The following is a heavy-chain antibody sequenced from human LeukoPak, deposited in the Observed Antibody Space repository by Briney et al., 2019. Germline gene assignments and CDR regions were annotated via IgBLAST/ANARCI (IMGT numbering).Heavy chain of an antibody. Sequence: SETLSLTCTVSGGSISSSSYYWGWIRQPTGKGLEWIGSIYYSGSTYYNPSLKSRVTISVDTSKNQFSLKLSSVTAADTAVYYCARHDDFWSGYYFGYWGQGTLVTVSS. CDR2: IYYSGST. CDR3: ARHDDFWSGYYFGY. J-gene: IGHJ4*02. CDR1: GGSISSSSYY. D-gene: IGHD3-3*01. V-gene: IGHV4-39*01.